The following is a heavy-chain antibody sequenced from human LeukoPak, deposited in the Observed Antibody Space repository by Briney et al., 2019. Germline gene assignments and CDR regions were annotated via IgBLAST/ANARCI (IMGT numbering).Heavy chain of an antibody. CDR3: ASRIGTRYYYMDV. D-gene: IGHD6-6*01. CDR2: TYYSGST. V-gene: IGHV4-59*08. Sequence: PSETLSLTCTVSGGSISSYYWSWIRQPPGKGLECIGSTYYSGSTNYNPSLKSRVTISVDTSKNQFSLKLSSVTAADTAVYYCASRIGTRYYYMDVWGKGTTVAASS. J-gene: IGHJ6*03. CDR1: GGSISSYY.